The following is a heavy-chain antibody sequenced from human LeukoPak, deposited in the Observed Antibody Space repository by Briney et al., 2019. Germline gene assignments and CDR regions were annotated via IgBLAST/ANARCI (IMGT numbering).Heavy chain of an antibody. J-gene: IGHJ4*02. CDR1: GFTFSSYG. CDR3: AKEMGDYFDY. Sequence: GGSLRLSCAASGFTFSSYGLHWVRQAPGNGLEWVAIISYHGGKKYYADSVKGRFTISRDNSKSTLYLQMNSLRAEDTAVYYCAKEMGDYFDYWGQGTLVTVSS. CDR2: ISYHGGKK. D-gene: IGHD3-16*01. V-gene: IGHV3-30*18.